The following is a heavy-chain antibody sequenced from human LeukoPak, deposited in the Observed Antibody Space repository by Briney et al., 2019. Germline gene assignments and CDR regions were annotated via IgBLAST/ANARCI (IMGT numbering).Heavy chain of an antibody. Sequence: GGSLRLSCAASGFTFSSYAMHWVRQAPGKGLEWVAHISYDGSNKYYADSVKGRFTISRDNSKNTLYLQMKSLRTEDTAVYYSARGGYYYDSSGGSFDVWGQGTMVTVSS. J-gene: IGHJ3*01. V-gene: IGHV3-30*04. CDR1: GFTFSSYA. CDR2: ISYDGSNK. D-gene: IGHD3-22*01. CDR3: ARGGYYYDSSGGSFDV.